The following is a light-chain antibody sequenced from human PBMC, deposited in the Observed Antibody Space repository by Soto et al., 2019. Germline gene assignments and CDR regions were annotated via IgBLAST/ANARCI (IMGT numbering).Light chain of an antibody. CDR2: DAS. V-gene: IGKV3-11*01. CDR3: QPRSNWPPPYS. CDR1: QSVSRY. Sequence: EIVLTQSPATVSLSPGERATLSCRASQSVSRYLAWYQQIPGQAPRLLIYDASTRATGIPARFSGSGSGTGFTLTIRSLESEEFLCYYCQPRSNWPPPYSFGQGNNLEIK. J-gene: IGKJ2*01.